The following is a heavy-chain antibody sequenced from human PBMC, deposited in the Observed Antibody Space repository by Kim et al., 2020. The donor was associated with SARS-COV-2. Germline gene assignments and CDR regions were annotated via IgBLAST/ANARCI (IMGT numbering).Heavy chain of an antibody. D-gene: IGHD3-10*01. CDR1: GGSISSYY. Sequence: SETLSLTCTVSGGSISSYYWSWIRQPPGKGLEWIGYIYYSGSTNYNPSLKSRVTTSVDTSKNQFSLKLSSVTAADTAVYYCARGITMVQGEAVDYYMDVWGKGTTVTVSS. CDR3: ARGITMVQGEAVDYYMDV. J-gene: IGHJ6*03. V-gene: IGHV4-59*01. CDR2: IYYSGST.